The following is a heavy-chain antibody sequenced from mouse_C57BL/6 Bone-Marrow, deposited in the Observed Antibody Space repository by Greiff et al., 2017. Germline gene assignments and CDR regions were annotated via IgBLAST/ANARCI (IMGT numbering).Heavy chain of an antibody. CDR1: GYTFTGYW. J-gene: IGHJ3*01. CDR3: ATLGVYDYDGAPWFAY. V-gene: IGHV1-9*01. CDR2: ILPGSGST. Sequence: QVQLQQSGAELMKPGASVKLSCKATGYTFTGYWIEWVKQRPGHGLEWIGEILPGSGSTNYTEKFKGKATFTADTSSNTAYMQLSSLTTEDSAIYYCATLGVYDYDGAPWFAYWGQGTLVTVSA. D-gene: IGHD2-4*01.